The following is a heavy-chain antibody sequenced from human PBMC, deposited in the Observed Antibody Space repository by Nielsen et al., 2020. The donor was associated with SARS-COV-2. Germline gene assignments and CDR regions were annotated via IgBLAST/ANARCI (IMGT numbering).Heavy chain of an antibody. V-gene: IGHV3-23*01. Sequence: GGSLRLSCAASGFTFSSYAMSWVRQAPGKGLEWVSAISGSGGSTYYADSVKGRFTISRDNSKNTLYLQMNSLRAEDTAVYYCAKDAERIAIFGVVMGGWDHMDVWGKGTTVIVSS. D-gene: IGHD3-3*01. CDR1: GFTFSSYA. J-gene: IGHJ6*03. CDR3: AKDAERIAIFGVVMGGWDHMDV. CDR2: ISGSGGST.